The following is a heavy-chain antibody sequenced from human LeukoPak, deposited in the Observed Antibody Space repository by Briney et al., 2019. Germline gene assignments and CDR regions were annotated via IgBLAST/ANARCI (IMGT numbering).Heavy chain of an antibody. J-gene: IGHJ4*02. Sequence: SETLSLTCTVSGGSISSYYWSWIRQPPGKGLEWIGYIYYSGSTNYNPSLKSRVTISVDTSKNQFSLRLSSVTAADTAVYYCARDHRGYSYGLFDNWGQGTLVTVSS. D-gene: IGHD5-18*01. CDR1: GGSISSYY. CDR3: ARDHRGYSYGLFDN. V-gene: IGHV4-59*01. CDR2: IYYSGST.